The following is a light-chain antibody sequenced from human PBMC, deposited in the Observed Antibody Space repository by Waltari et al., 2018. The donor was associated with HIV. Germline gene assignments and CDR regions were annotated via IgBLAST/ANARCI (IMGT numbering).Light chain of an antibody. CDR2: STS. J-gene: IGKJ2*01. CDR3: QQFGSSPYT. CDR1: QTMRGAF. Sequence: DIVLTQSPGNLSVSPGDRATVSCRASQTMRGAFLARYQQRSGQAPRLLIYSTSIRVFGIPDRFSGSGTGTDFTLTINRLDPEDSAVYYCQQFGSSPYTFGQGTKLEI. V-gene: IGKV3-20*01.